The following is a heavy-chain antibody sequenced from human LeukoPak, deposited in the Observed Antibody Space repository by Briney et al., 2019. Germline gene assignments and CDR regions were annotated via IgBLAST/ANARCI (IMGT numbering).Heavy chain of an antibody. Sequence: GGSLRLSCAASGFTVSTNYMSWVRQAPGKGLEWVSIIYSGGSTYYADSVKGRFTISRDISKNTLHLQMNNLRAEDTAVYYCARDRVAGLANYWGQGALVTVSS. CDR1: GFTVSTNY. J-gene: IGHJ4*02. CDR2: IYSGGST. CDR3: ARDRVAGLANY. V-gene: IGHV3-66*01. D-gene: IGHD6-19*01.